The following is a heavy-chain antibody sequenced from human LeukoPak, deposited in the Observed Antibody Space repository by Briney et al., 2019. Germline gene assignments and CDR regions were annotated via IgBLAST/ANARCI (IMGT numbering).Heavy chain of an antibody. CDR2: ISGYNGDT. V-gene: IGHV1-18*04. CDR1: GYTFTGYY. J-gene: IGHJ6*02. D-gene: IGHD3-3*01. Sequence: AASVKVSCKASGYTFTGYYMHWVRQAPGQGLEWMGLISGYNGDTKYAQRLQGRITMTTDTSTSTAYMELRSLRSDDTAVYYCARFTVFGAVIMPYFYGMDVWGQGTTVTVSS. CDR3: ARFTVFGAVIMPYFYGMDV.